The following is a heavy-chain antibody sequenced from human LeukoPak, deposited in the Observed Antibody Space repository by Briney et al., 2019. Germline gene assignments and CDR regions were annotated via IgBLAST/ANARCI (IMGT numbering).Heavy chain of an antibody. D-gene: IGHD6-13*01. CDR3: ATYSSSWYGAFDI. J-gene: IGHJ3*02. CDR2: IWYDGSNK. Sequence: GGSLRLSCAASGFTFSSYGMHWVRQAPGKGLEWVAVIWYDGSNKYYADSVKGRFTISRDNSKNTLYLQMNSLRAEDTAVYYCATYSSSWYGAFDIWGQGTMVTVSS. CDR1: GFTFSSYG. V-gene: IGHV3-33*01.